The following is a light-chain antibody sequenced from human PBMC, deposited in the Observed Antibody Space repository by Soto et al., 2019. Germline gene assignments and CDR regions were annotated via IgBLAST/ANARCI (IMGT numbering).Light chain of an antibody. CDR3: QKYNNWPRT. CDR1: QSVSSD. V-gene: IGKV3-15*01. J-gene: IGKJ1*01. CDR2: GAS. Sequence: ELVMTQSPATLCVSPGERATLSCRASQSVSSDLAWYHQKPGQAPRLLIYGASTRATGIPARFSGSGSGTEFTLTINSLQSEEFAVYYCQKYNNWPRTVGKGTKVDIK.